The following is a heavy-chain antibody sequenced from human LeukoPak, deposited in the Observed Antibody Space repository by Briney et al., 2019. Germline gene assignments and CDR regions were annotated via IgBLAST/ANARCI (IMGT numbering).Heavy chain of an antibody. D-gene: IGHD6-19*01. V-gene: IGHV4-39*01. CDR2: IYYTGST. CDR1: DGSIRSSSYY. Sequence: SETLSLTCTVSDGSIRSSSYYWGWIRQPPGKGLEWIGSIYYTGSTYYNPSLKSRVTISVDTSKNQFSLRLSSVTAADTAVYYCARVSGQFYFYYYMDVWGKGTTVTISS. CDR3: ARVSGQFYFYYYMDV. J-gene: IGHJ6*03.